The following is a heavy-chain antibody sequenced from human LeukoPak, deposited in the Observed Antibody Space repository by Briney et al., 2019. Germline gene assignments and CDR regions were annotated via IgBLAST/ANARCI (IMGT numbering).Heavy chain of an antibody. V-gene: IGHV4-59*01. CDR1: GGSISSYY. CDR3: ARGGDCSSTSCYGYFDY. J-gene: IGHJ4*02. D-gene: IGHD2-2*01. CDR2: IYYRGST. Sequence: SETLSLTCTVSGGSISSYYWSWIRQPPGKGLEWIGYIYYRGSTNYNPSLKSRVTISVDTSKNQFSLKLSSVTAADTAVYYCARGGDCSSTSCYGYFDYWGQGTLVTVSS.